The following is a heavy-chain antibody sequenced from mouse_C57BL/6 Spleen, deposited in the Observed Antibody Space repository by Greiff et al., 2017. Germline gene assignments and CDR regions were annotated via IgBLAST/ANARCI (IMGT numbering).Heavy chain of an antibody. CDR3: ARGDGYHRWYFDV. V-gene: IGHV1-18*01. D-gene: IGHD2-3*01. Sequence: EVQLQQSGPELVKPGASVKIPCKASGYTFTDYNMDWVKQSHGKSLEWIGDINPNNGGTFYNQKFTGMATLTVDKSSSTAYMELRSLTSEDTAVYYCARGDGYHRWYFDVWGTGTTVTVSS. CDR2: INPNNGGT. J-gene: IGHJ1*03. CDR1: GYTFTDYN.